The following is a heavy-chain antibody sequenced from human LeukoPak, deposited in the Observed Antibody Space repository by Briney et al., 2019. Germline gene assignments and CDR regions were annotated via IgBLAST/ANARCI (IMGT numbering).Heavy chain of an antibody. CDR1: GFTFSSYA. CDR3: AKDSRKTVTMNY. Sequence: GGSPRLSCAASGFTFSSYAMSWVRQAPGKGLEWVSAISGSGGSTYYADSVKGRFTISRDNSKNTLYLQMNSLRAEDTAVYYCAKDSRKTVTMNYWGQGTLVTVSS. D-gene: IGHD4-17*01. CDR2: ISGSGGST. J-gene: IGHJ4*02. V-gene: IGHV3-23*01.